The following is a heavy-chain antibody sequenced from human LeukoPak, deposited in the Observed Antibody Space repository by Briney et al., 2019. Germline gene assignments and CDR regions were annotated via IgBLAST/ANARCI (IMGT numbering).Heavy chain of an antibody. CDR3: ARLAAGGAY. CDR2: IIPILGIA. Sequence: ASVKVSCKASGYTFTGYYMHWVRQAPGQGLEWMGRIIPILGIANYAQKFQGRVTITADKSTSTAYMELSSLRSEDTAVYYCARLAAGGAYWGQGTLVTVSS. CDR1: GYTFTGYY. J-gene: IGHJ4*02. V-gene: IGHV1-69*02. D-gene: IGHD6-13*01.